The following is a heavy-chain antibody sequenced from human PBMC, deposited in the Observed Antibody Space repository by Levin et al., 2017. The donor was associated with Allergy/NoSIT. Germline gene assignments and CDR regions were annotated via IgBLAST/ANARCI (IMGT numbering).Heavy chain of an antibody. Sequence: SETLSLTCTVSGGSISSYYWSWIRQPPGKGLEWIGYIYYSGSTNYNPSLKSRVTISVDTSKNQFSLKLSSVTAADTAVYYCARVGNYYYDSSGYTPKIYYYGMDVWGQGTTVTVSS. V-gene: IGHV4-59*01. CDR3: ARVGNYYYDSSGYTPKIYYYGMDV. J-gene: IGHJ6*02. CDR2: IYYSGST. CDR1: GGSISSYY. D-gene: IGHD3-22*01.